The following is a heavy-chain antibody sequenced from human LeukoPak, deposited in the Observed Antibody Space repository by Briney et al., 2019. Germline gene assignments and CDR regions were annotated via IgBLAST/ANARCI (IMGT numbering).Heavy chain of an antibody. CDR2: TNPNSGGT. Sequence: ASVKVSCKASGYTFTGYYMHWVRQAPGQGLEWMGWTNPNSGGTNYAQKFQGRVTMTRDTSISTAYMELSRLRSDYTAVYYCARAQYYYDSSGSGFDYWGQGTLVTVSS. D-gene: IGHD3-22*01. J-gene: IGHJ4*02. CDR1: GYTFTGYY. V-gene: IGHV1-2*02. CDR3: ARAQYYYDSSGSGFDY.